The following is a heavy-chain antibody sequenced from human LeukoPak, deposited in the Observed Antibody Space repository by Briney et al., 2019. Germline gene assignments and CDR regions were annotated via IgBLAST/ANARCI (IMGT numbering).Heavy chain of an antibody. V-gene: IGHV3-15*01. CDR1: GFTFSNAW. D-gene: IGHD2-15*01. CDR2: IKSKTDGGTT. CDR3: TTRAYCSGGSCYLAAFDI. Sequence: GGSLRLAWAASGFTFSNAWMSWVRQAPGKGLEWVGRIKSKTDGGTTDYAAPVKGRFTISRDDSKNTLYMQMNSLKTEDTAVYYCTTRAYCSGGSCYLAAFDIWGQGTMVTVSS. J-gene: IGHJ3*02.